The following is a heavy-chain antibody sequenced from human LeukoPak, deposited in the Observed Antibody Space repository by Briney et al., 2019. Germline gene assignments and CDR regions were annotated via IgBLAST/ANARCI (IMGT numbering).Heavy chain of an antibody. J-gene: IGHJ3*02. CDR3: ARDDYYDSSEGAFDI. CDR2: IYTSGST. Sequence: SQTLSLTCTVSGGSISSGSYYWSWIRQPAGKGLEWIGRIYTSGSTNYNPSLKSRVTISVDTSKNQFSLKLSSVTAADTAVYYCARDDYYDSSEGAFDIWGQGTMVTVSP. CDR1: GGSISSGSYY. V-gene: IGHV4-61*02. D-gene: IGHD3-22*01.